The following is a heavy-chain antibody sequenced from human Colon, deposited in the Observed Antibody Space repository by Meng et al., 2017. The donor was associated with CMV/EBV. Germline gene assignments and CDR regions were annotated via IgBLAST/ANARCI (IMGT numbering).Heavy chain of an antibody. V-gene: IGHV3-64*02. CDR2: ISSDGRNK. Sequence: GESLKISCAASGFSFSTSSMHWVRQAPGKGLEYVSAISSDGRNKYYADSLKGRFTISRDNSKNTLYLEMDYLRPEDMAVYYCATDPSTVTTNYWGQGTLVTVSS. J-gene: IGHJ4*02. D-gene: IGHD4-17*01. CDR1: GFSFSTSS. CDR3: ATDPSTVTTNY.